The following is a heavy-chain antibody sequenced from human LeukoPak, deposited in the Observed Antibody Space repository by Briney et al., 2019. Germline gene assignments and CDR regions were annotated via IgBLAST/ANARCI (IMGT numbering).Heavy chain of an antibody. D-gene: IGHD3-10*01. CDR2: INPNSGGT. CDR3: ATRIYYYGSGSPDEGFDP. Sequence: ASVKVSCKASGYTFTGYYMHWVRQAPGQGLEWMGWINPNSGGTNYAQKFQGRVTMTRDTSISTAYMELSRLRSDDTAVYYCATRIYYYGSGSPDEGFDPWGQGTLVTVSS. V-gene: IGHV1-2*02. CDR1: GYTFTGYY. J-gene: IGHJ5*02.